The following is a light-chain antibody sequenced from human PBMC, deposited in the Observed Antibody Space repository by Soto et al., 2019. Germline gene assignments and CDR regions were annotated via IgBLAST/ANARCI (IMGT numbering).Light chain of an antibody. J-gene: IGKJ1*01. CDR3: LQDYSYPRT. V-gene: IGKV1-6*01. CDR2: AAS. Sequence: AIQMTQSPSSLSASVGDRVTITCRASQGIRDDLGWYQQKPGKAPKLLIFAASSLQSGVPSRFSGSGSGSDFALTISSLQPEDFATYYCLQDYSYPRTFGQGTKVEIK. CDR1: QGIRDD.